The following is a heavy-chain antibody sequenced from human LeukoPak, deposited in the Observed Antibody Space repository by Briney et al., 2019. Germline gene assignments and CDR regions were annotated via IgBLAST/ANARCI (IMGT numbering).Heavy chain of an antibody. CDR1: GYTFTRYY. Sequence: ASVKVSCKASGYTFTRYYMHWVRQAPRQGLEWTGSINPNSGGTNYAQKFQGRVTKTRDTSISTAYMELSSLRSEDTAVYYCARIGHYDILTGYSTYYGMDVWGQGTTVTVSS. D-gene: IGHD3-9*01. CDR3: ARIGHYDILTGYSTYYGMDV. J-gene: IGHJ6*02. CDR2: INPNSGGT. V-gene: IGHV1-2*02.